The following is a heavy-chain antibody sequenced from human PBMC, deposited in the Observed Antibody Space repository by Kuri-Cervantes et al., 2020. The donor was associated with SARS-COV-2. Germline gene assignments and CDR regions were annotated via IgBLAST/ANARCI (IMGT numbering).Heavy chain of an antibody. CDR3: ARVSGIDGDV. CDR1: GYTFTNYG. J-gene: IGHJ6*04. V-gene: IGHV1-2*02. D-gene: IGHD5-24*01. CDR2: INPNSGGT. Sequence: ASVKVSCKASGYTFTNYGISWVRQAPGQGLEWMGWINPNSGGTNYAQKFQGRVTMTRDTSISTAYMELSRLRSDDTAVYYCARVSGIDGDVWGKGTTVTVSS.